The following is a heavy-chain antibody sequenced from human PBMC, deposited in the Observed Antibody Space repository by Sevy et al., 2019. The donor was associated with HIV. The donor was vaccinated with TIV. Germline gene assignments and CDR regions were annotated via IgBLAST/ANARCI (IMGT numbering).Heavy chain of an antibody. J-gene: IGHJ6*02. CDR1: GFTFRTYA. Sequence: GGSLRLSCAASGFTFRTYAMNWVRQAPGKGLEWVSSITISGGYTHFADSVEGRFTISRDNSQNTVYLQMNSLRVDDRAVYYCAKGYCRGGSVRRDYYYYGMDAWGQGTRFTVSS. D-gene: IGHD2-15*01. V-gene: IGHV3-23*01. CDR2: ITISGGYT. CDR3: AKGYCRGGSVRRDYYYYGMDA.